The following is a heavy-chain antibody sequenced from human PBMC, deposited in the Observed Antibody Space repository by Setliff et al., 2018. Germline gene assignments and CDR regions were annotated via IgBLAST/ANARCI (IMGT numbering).Heavy chain of an antibody. D-gene: IGHD6-19*01. J-gene: IGHJ4*02. Sequence: PGGSLRLSCTPSSLYGVHWVRQAPGKGLEWVAAVSFDGRNKYYEDSVKGRFTISRDDSKNTLYLQMNSLRPEDTAVYYCAKDSLSGWSAVDYWGQGTLVTVSS. V-gene: IGHV3-30*18. CDR3: AKDSLSGWSAVDY. CDR1: SLYG. CDR2: VSFDGRNK.